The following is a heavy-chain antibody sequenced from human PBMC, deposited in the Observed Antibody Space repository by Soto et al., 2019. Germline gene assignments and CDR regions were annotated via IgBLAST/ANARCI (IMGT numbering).Heavy chain of an antibody. CDR1: GFTFSSYA. CDR2: ISYDGSNK. D-gene: IGHD3-22*01. Sequence: QVQLVESGGGVVQPGRSLRLSCAASGFTFSSYAMHWVRQAPGKGLEWVAVISYDGSNKYYADSVKGRFTISRDNSKNTRYLQMNSLRAEDTAVYYCARDHEEYYYDSSGYGPGVYWGQGTLVTVSS. CDR3: ARDHEEYYYDSSGYGPGVY. J-gene: IGHJ4*02. V-gene: IGHV3-30-3*01.